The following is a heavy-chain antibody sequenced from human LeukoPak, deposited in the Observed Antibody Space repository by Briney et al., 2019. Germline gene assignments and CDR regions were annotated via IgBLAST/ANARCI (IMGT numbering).Heavy chain of an antibody. CDR2: IYYSGSA. D-gene: IGHD5-18*01. V-gene: IGHV4-59*01. CDR3: AREVADTAMVFDY. J-gene: IGHJ4*02. Sequence: SETLSLTCAVSGDSIGHYYWSWIRQPPGKGLEWIGYIYYSGSANYNPSLKSRVTISIDTSKNQFSLNLNSVTAADTAVYYCAREVADTAMVFDYWGQGTLVTVSS. CDR1: GDSIGHYY.